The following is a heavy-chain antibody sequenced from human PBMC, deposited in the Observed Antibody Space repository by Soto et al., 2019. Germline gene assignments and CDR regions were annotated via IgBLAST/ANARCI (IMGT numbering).Heavy chain of an antibody. V-gene: IGHV3-23*01. J-gene: IGHJ4*02. CDR3: AKDEYYFGSDSYFNGLNYFDY. CDR2: ITGSAIST. D-gene: IGHD3-10*01. CDR1: GFTFSNYA. Sequence: EVQLLESGGGLVQPGGSLRLSCAASGFTFSNYAMSWVRQAPGKGLEWVSTITGSAISTYYADSVKGRFTVSRDNSKNTLYLQMNSLRAADTAVYYCAKDEYYFGSDSYFNGLNYFDYWGQGTLVTVSS.